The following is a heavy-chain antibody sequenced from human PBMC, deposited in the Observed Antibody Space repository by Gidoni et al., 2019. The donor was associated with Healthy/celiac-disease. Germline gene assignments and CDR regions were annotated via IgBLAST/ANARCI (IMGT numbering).Heavy chain of an antibody. CDR1: GFTFDDYG. D-gene: IGHD1-26*01. CDR3: ARAYDSGSYYFDY. J-gene: IGHJ4*02. Sequence: EVQLVESGGGVVRPGGYLRLSWAASGFTFDDYGMGWVRQAPGKGLEWVSGINWYGGSTGYADSVKGRFTISRDNAKNSLYLQMNSLRAEDTALYHCARAYDSGSYYFDYWGQGTLVTVSS. V-gene: IGHV3-20*01. CDR2: INWYGGST.